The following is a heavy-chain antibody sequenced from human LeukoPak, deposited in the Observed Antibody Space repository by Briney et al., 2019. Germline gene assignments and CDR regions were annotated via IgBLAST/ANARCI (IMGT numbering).Heavy chain of an antibody. Sequence: SETLSLTCTVSGDSISSGDYWWGWIRQSPGKGLEWIGSIHYGGTTSYNPSLKSRVTISVDTSKRQFSLRLSSVTATDTAVYYCARLPVVGFPVDPWGKGTLVTVSS. V-gene: IGHV4-39*01. CDR2: IHYGGTT. CDR3: ARLPVVGFPVDP. J-gene: IGHJ5*02. CDR1: GDSISSGDYW. D-gene: IGHD2-15*01.